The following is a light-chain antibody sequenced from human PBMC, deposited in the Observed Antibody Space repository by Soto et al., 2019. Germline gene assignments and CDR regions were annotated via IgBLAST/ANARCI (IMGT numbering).Light chain of an antibody. J-gene: IGKJ5*01. CDR3: QQFYSHPIT. CDR1: QDMRGA. CDR2: DVS. V-gene: IGKV1-13*02. Sequence: IQVTQSPSSLSASVGDRVTITCRASQDMRGAFAWYQQKPGQAPKLLIYDVSTLEGGVPSRFSGSGSGTEFTLTITSLQPEDFGTYYGQQFYSHPITFGHGTRLEIK.